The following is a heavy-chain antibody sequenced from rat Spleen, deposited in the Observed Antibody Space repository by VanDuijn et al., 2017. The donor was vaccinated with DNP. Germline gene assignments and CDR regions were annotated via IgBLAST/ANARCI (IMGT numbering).Heavy chain of an antibody. J-gene: IGHJ1*01. CDR3: ARATRGGVFPSYYWYFDF. D-gene: IGHD1-4*01. CDR1: GFTFNYYW. V-gene: IGHV5-31*01. Sequence: EVQLVESGGGLVQPGRSLKLSCVASGFTFNYYWMTWIRHIPGKGLEWVASITSGSGTTSYPDSVKGRFTISRADAKDTLYLQMNSLGVEDMATYYCARATRGGVFPSYYWYFDFWGPGTMVTVSS. CDR2: ITSGSGTT.